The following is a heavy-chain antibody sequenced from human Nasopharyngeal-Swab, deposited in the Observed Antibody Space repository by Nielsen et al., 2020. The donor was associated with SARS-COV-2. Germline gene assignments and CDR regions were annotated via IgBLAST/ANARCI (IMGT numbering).Heavy chain of an antibody. CDR1: GGSISSYY. Sequence: SETLSPTCTVSGGSISSYYWSWIRQPPGKGLEWIGYIYYSGSTNYNPSLKSRVTISVDTSKNQFSLKLSSVTAADTAVYYCARGFDYWGQGTLVTASS. J-gene: IGHJ4*02. V-gene: IGHV4-59*01. CDR2: IYYSGST. CDR3: ARGFDY.